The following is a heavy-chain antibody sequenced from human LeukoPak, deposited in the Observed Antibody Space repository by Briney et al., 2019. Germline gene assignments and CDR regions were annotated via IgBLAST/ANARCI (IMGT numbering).Heavy chain of an antibody. V-gene: IGHV3-11*04. CDR2: ISSSSSTI. J-gene: IGHJ3*02. CDR3: AIEREYYYDSSGYYGNDAFDI. CDR1: GFTFSDYY. D-gene: IGHD3-22*01. Sequence: GGSLRLPCAASGFTFSDYYMSWIRQAPGKGLEWVSYISSSSSTIYYADSVKGRFTISRDNAKNSLYLQMNSLRAEDTAVYYCAIEREYYYDSSGYYGNDAFDIWGQGTMVTVSS.